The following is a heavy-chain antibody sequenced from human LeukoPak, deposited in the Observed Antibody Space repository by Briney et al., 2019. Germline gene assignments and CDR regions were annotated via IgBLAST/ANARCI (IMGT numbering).Heavy chain of an antibody. Sequence: GESLKISCKGSGYSFTNHWIGWVRQMPGKGLEWMGIIYPGDSDTRYSPSFQGQVTISADKSISTAYLQWSSLKASDSAMYYCARREGGSWGRGNGAFDIWGQGTMVTVSS. CDR2: IYPGDSDT. CDR3: ARREGGSWGRGNGAFDI. CDR1: GYSFTNHW. J-gene: IGHJ3*02. V-gene: IGHV5-51*01. D-gene: IGHD6-13*01.